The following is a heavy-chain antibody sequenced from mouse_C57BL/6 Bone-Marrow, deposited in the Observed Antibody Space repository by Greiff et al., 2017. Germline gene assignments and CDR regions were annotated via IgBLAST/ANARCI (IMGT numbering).Heavy chain of an antibody. V-gene: IGHV10-1*01. D-gene: IGHD6-1*01. J-gene: IGHJ2*01. CDR2: IRSKSNNYAT. Sequence: EVKVIESGGGLVQPKESLKLSCAASGFSFNTYAMNWVRQAPGKGLEWVARIRSKSNNYATYYADSVKDRFTISRDDSESMLYLQMNNLKTEDTAMYYCVRHASPYYFDYWGQGTTLTVSS. CDR1: GFSFNTYA. CDR3: VRHASPYYFDY.